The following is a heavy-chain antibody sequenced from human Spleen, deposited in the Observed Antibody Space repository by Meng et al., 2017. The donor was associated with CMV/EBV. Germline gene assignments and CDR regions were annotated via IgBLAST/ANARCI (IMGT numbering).Heavy chain of an antibody. CDR3: AAEGVATYTQQ. J-gene: IGHJ1*01. V-gene: IGHV1-69*06. CDR1: GGTFTSYG. Sequence: VSCKASGGTFTSYGFTWVRQAPGQGLEWMGGVIPMFYRTNYAQKFQGRVTITADKSSSTAYMELSSLRSEDTAVYYCAAEGVATYTQQWGQGTLVTSPQ. D-gene: IGHD5-12*01. CDR2: VIPMFYRT.